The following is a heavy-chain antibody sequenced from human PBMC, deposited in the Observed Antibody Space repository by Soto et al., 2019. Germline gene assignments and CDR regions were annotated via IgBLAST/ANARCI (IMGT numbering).Heavy chain of an antibody. Sequence: XLCLSCTGSGVTMSGGGYYWSWIRQHPGKGLEWIGYIYYSGSTYYNPSLKSRVTISVDTSKNQFSLKLSSVTAADTAVYYCARYSRAAARPSYFQQWGQGTLVTVSS. CDR2: IYYSGST. CDR1: GVTMSGGGYY. CDR3: ARYSRAAARPSYFQQ. V-gene: IGHV4-31*03. J-gene: IGHJ1*01. D-gene: IGHD6-6*01.